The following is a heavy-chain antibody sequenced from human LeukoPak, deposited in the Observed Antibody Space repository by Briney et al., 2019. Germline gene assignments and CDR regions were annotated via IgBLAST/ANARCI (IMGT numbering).Heavy chain of an antibody. J-gene: IGHJ4*02. CDR1: GYTFTNYY. D-gene: IGHD3-10*01. Sequence: GASVKVSCKASGYTFTNYYMHWVRQAPGEGLEWMGIINPTGGSTSYAQKFQGRVTMTRDTSTSTVYMELNSLRPEDTAIYYCAKLFESGTYNNFFHYWGQGTLVTVFS. CDR3: AKLFESGTYNNFFHY. CDR2: INPTGGST. V-gene: IGHV1-46*01.